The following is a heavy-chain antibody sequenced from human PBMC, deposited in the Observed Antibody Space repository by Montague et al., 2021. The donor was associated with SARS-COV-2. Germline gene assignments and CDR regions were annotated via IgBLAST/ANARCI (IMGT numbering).Heavy chain of an antibody. CDR1: LRSFIVKLW. CDR3: ALPTAGARFDP. Sequence: SETLSLTCAVSLRSFIVKLWRSSDQHPSELQSPMFVVFHLLLSNNYNPSLKSRVTIALDKYKNHFSLKLSSVTAADTGVYYSALPTAGARFDPWGQGTLVTVSS. J-gene: IGHJ5*02. CDR2: FHLLLSN. D-gene: IGHD2-2*01. V-gene: IGHV4-4*02.